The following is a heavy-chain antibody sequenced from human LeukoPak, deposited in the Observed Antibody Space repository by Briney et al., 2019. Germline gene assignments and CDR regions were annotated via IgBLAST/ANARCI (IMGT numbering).Heavy chain of an antibody. CDR1: GFTFSSYS. CDR3: ARVSRDGYNYYY. J-gene: IGHJ4*02. V-gene: IGHV3-21*01. D-gene: IGHD5-24*01. CDR2: ISSSSSYI. Sequence: GGSLRLSCAASGFTFSSYSMNWVRQAPGKGLEWVSSISSSSSYIYYADSVKGRFTISRDNAKNSLYLQMNSLRAEDTAVYYCARVSRDGYNYYYWGQGTLVTVSS.